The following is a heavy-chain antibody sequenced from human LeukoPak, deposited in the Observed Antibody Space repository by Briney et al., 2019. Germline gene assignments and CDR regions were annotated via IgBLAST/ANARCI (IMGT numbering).Heavy chain of an antibody. D-gene: IGHD1-1*01. V-gene: IGHV1-3*01. Sequence: ASVKVSCKASGYTFTSYAMHWVRQAPGQRLEWMGWINAGNGNTKYSQKLQGRVTITRDTSASTAYMELSSLRSEDTAVYYCARDPEGELEPYFDYWGQGTLVTVSS. CDR3: ARDPEGELEPYFDY. CDR1: GYTFTSYA. CDR2: INAGNGNT. J-gene: IGHJ4*02.